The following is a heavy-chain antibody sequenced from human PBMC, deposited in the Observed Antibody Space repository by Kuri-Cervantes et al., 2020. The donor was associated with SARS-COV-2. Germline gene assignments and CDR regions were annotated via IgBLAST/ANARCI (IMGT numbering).Heavy chain of an antibody. J-gene: IGHJ4*02. Sequence: SETLSLTCTVSGYSISSGYYWGWIRQPPGKGLEWIGSIYHSGSTNYNPSLKSRVTMSVDTSKNQFSLKLSSVTAADTAVYYCAVGDYGGNYPLGSHWGQGTLVTVSS. V-gene: IGHV4-38-2*02. CDR1: GYSISSGYY. CDR2: IYHSGST. CDR3: AVGDYGGNYPLGSH. D-gene: IGHD4-23*01.